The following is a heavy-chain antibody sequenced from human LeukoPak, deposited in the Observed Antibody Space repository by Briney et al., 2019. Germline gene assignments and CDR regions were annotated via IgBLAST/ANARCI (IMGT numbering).Heavy chain of an antibody. CDR2: INPSGGDT. CDR3: ANTIGARLMYFDY. V-gene: IGHV1-46*01. D-gene: IGHD6-6*01. CDR1: GGTFSSYA. J-gene: IGHJ4*02. Sequence: ASVKVSCKASGGTFSSYAISWVRQAPGQGLEWMGIINPSGGDTSYAQKFQGRVTMTRDTSTNTVYMELNSLRSDDTAVYYCANTIGARLMYFDYWGQGTLVTVSS.